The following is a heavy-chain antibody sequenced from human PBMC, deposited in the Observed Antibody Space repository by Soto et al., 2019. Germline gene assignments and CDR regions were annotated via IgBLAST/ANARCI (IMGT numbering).Heavy chain of an antibody. CDR3: ARGYGDYGLNYFDF. J-gene: IGHJ4*02. CDR2: ISYTGST. V-gene: IGHV4-39*01. D-gene: IGHD4-17*01. CDR1: GGSISVSSFY. Sequence: PSETLSLTCTVSGGSISVSSFYWGWFRQPPGKELEWLASISYTGSTYYNLSLRSRLTMSVDPSKNQFSLILISVTAADAAVYYCARGYGDYGLNYFDFWGQGSLVTVSS.